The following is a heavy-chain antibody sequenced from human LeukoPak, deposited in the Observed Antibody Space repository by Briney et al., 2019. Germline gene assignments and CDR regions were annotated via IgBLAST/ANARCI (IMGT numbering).Heavy chain of an antibody. J-gene: IGHJ4*02. CDR1: GYTFTSYY. CDR3: ARDLGSSSWYDY. Sequence: ASVKVSCKASGYTFTSYYMHWVRQAPGQGLEWMGWINPNSGGTNYAQKFQGRVTMTRDTSISTAYMELSRLRSDDTAVYYCARDLGSSSWYDYWGQGTLVTVSS. D-gene: IGHD6-13*01. V-gene: IGHV1-2*02. CDR2: INPNSGGT.